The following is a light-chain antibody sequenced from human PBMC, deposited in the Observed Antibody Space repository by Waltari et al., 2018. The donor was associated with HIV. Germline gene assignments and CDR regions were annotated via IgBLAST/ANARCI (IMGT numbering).Light chain of an antibody. CDR2: LGS. J-gene: IGKJ1*01. CDR1: PSLLHSNGYNY. CDR3: MQGLQNPRT. Sequence: DIVMPHSPLSLPVTPGQPASISCRSRPSLLHSNGYNYLDWYLQRPGQPPQLLIYLGSTRAPGVPDRFGGSGSGTEFTLKISRVEAEDIGVYYCMQGLQNPRTFGQGTKVEIK. V-gene: IGKV2-28*01.